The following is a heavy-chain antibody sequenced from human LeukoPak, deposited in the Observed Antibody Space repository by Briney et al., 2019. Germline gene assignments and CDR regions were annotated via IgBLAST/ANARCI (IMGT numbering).Heavy chain of an antibody. CDR3: AREGIAAAGNLGAFDI. V-gene: IGHV1-18*01. J-gene: IGHJ3*02. D-gene: IGHD6-13*01. CDR2: ISAYNGNT. Sequence: GASVKVSCKASGYTFTSCGISWVRQAPGQGLEWMGWISAYNGNTNYAQKFQGRVTMTRDMSTSTVYMELSSLRSEDTAVYYCAREGIAAAGNLGAFDIWGQGTMVTVSS. CDR1: GYTFTSCG.